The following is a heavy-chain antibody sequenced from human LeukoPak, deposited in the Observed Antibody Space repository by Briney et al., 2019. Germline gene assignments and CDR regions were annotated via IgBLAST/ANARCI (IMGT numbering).Heavy chain of an antibody. CDR3: AKVGGTTVAYYFDY. J-gene: IGHJ4*02. D-gene: IGHD4-23*01. CDR2: IVPIFGSA. V-gene: IGHV1-69*13. Sequence: SVKVSCKASGGTLSNYAISWLRQAPGQGLEWLGGIVPIFGSANYAEKFEGRITIIADESTGTGYMELSSLTSEDTAVYYCAKVGGTTVAYYFDYWGQGTLVTVSS. CDR1: GGTLSNYA.